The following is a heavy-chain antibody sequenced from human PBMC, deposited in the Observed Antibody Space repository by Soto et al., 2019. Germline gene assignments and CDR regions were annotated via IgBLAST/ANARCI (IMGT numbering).Heavy chain of an antibody. CDR3: ARLDGDCWGVSQEGLQF. CDR2: INSDGSST. V-gene: IGHV3-74*01. CDR1: GFTFSSYW. J-gene: IGHJ4*02. Sequence: GGSLRLSCAASGFTFSSYWMHWVRQAPGKGLVWVSRINSDGSSTSYADSVKGRFTISRDNAKNTLYLQMNSLRAEDMAVYYCARLDGDCWGVSQEGLQFGGQGTLVTVSS. D-gene: IGHD2-21*02.